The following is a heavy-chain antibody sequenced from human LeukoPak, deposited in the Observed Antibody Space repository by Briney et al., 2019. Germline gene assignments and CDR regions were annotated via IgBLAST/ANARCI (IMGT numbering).Heavy chain of an antibody. Sequence: GSLRLSCAASGFTFNNYAMSWVRQAPGKGLEWVSAISGSGGTHYADSVKGRFIISRDNSKNTLYLQMNSLRAEDTAIYYCAKHPSVGNFEYWGQGTLVTVSS. J-gene: IGHJ4*02. CDR1: GFTFNNYA. CDR3: AKHPSVGNFEY. V-gene: IGHV3-23*01. D-gene: IGHD4-23*01. CDR2: ISGSGGT.